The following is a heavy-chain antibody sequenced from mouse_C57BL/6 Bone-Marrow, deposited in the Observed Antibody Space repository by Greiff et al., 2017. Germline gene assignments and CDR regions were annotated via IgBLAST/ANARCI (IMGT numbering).Heavy chain of an antibody. D-gene: IGHD4-1*02. CDR3: ARPNWDVGDY. CDR1: EYEFPSHD. CDR2: INSDGGST. J-gene: IGHJ2*01. V-gene: IGHV5-2*01. Sequence: EVQLVQSGGGLVQPGESLKLSCESNEYEFPSHDMSWVRMTPEQRLELVAAINSDGGSTYYPDTMEGRFIISRDNTTKTRYLQMSSLRSEDTALYDCARPNWDVGDYWGQGTTLTGSS.